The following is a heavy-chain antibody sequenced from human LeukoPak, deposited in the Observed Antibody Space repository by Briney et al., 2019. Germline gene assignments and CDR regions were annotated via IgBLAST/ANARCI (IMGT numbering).Heavy chain of an antibody. Sequence: GGSLRLSCAASGFTFDDYAMHWVRQVPGKGLEWVSGISWNSGSTGYAGSVKGRFTMSRDNTKNSLYLQMNSPTPDDTALYYCIRGNFGPAQWFDPWGQGTLVTVSS. CDR1: GFTFDDYA. D-gene: IGHD3/OR15-3a*01. V-gene: IGHV3-9*01. CDR2: ISWNSGST. CDR3: IRGNFGPAQWFDP. J-gene: IGHJ5*02.